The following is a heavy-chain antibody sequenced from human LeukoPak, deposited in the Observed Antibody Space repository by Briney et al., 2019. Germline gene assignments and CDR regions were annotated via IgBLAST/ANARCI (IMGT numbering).Heavy chain of an antibody. CDR3: ARGMYSSSPYYYYYYMDV. CDR2: ISAYNGNT. D-gene: IGHD6-6*01. CDR1: GYTFTSYG. V-gene: IGHV1-18*01. J-gene: IGHJ6*03. Sequence: GASVKVSCKASGYTFTSYGISWVRQAPGQGLEWMGWISAYNGNTNYAQKLQGRVTMTTDTSTSTAYMELRSLRSDDTAVYYCARGMYSSSPYYYYYYMDVWGKGTTVTVSS.